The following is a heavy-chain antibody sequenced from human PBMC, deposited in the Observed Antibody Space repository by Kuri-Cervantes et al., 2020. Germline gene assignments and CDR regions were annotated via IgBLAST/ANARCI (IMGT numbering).Heavy chain of an antibody. V-gene: IGHV4-59*12. CDR2: IYYSGST. CDR3: ASFSLIVGASGSGYWFDP. J-gene: IGHJ5*02. Sequence: SETLSLTCTVSGGSISSYYWSWIRQPPGKGLEWIGYIYYSGSTNYNPSPKSRVTISVDKSKNQFSLKLSSVTAADTAVYYCASFSLIVGASGSGYWFDPWGQGTLVTVSS. D-gene: IGHD1-26*01. CDR1: GGSISSYY.